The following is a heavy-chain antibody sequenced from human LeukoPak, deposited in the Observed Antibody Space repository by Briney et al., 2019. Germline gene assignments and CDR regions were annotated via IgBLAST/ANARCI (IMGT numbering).Heavy chain of an antibody. CDR2: IRYDGTNT. D-gene: IGHD1-1*01. J-gene: IGHJ4*02. CDR3: APEATNVAGS. CDR1: GFTFSNYG. Sequence: GGSLTLSCAASGFTFSNYGMNWARQAPGKGLEWLTFIRYDGTNTYYRDSVKGRFTISRDNSKNTLFLQMHGLRPEDTAVYYCAPEATNVAGSWGQGTLVIVSS. V-gene: IGHV3-30*02.